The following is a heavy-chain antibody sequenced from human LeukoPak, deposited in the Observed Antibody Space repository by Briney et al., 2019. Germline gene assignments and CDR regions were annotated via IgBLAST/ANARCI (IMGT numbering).Heavy chain of an antibody. V-gene: IGHV4-59*08. CDR3: ARHHCSSTSCYGPLGYYYGMDV. Sequence: SETLSLTCTVSGGSISSYYWSWIRQPPGKGLEWIGYIYYSGSTNYNPSLKSRVTISVDTSKNQFSLKLSSVTAADTAVYYCARHHCSSTSCYGPLGYYYGMDVWGQGTTATVSS. J-gene: IGHJ6*02. CDR2: IYYSGST. CDR1: GGSISSYY. D-gene: IGHD2-2*01.